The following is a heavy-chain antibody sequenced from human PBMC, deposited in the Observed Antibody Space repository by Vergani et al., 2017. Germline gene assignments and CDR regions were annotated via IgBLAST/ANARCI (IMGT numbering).Heavy chain of an antibody. J-gene: IGHJ4*02. CDR3: ARTPCYGDGIPFDY. CDR1: GFTFSSYS. CDR2: ISSSSSTI. V-gene: IGHV3-48*02. Sequence: EVQLVESGGGLVQPGGSLRLSCAASGFTFSSYSMNWVRQAPGKGLEWVSYISSSSSTIYYADSVKGRFTISRDNAKNSLYLQMNSLSDEDTAVYYCARTPCYGDGIPFDYWGQGTLVTVSS. D-gene: IGHD4-17*01.